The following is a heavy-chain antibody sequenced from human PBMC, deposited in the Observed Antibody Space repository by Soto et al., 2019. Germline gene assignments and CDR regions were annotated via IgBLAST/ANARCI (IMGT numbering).Heavy chain of an antibody. Sequence: PGESLKISCKGSGYSFTSYWIGRVRQMPGKGLQWMGISYPGDSDTRYSPSFQGQVTISADKSISTAYLQWSSLKASDTAMYYCASSSEYCSSTSCSGHGAFDIWGQGTMVTVSS. CDR1: GYSFTSYW. V-gene: IGHV5-51*01. D-gene: IGHD2-2*01. CDR2: SYPGDSDT. CDR3: ASSSEYCSSTSCSGHGAFDI. J-gene: IGHJ3*02.